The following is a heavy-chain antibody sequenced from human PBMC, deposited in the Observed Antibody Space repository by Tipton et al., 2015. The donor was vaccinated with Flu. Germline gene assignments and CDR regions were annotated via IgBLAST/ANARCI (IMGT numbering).Heavy chain of an antibody. Sequence: TLSLTCTVSGDSISSSSYWGWIRQPPGKGLEWIGYTTYSGTTSYNPSLQSRVSISIDTSKNQFSLKLSSVTAADTAVYYCARHSGSRSYPLDYWGQGTLVTVSS. J-gene: IGHJ4*02. CDR3: ARHSGSRSYPLDY. D-gene: IGHD3-10*01. V-gene: IGHV4-61*05. CDR2: TTYSGTT. CDR1: GDSISSSSY.